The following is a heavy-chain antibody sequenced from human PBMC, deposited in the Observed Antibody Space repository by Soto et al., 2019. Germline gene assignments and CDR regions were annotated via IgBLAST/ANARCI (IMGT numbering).Heavy chain of an antibody. CDR3: AREGKEDDYGDY. Sequence: QVQLVESGGGVVQPGRSLRLSCAASGFTFSSYAMHWVRQAPGKGLEWVAVISYDGSNKYYADSVKGRFTISRDNSKNTLYLQMNSLRAEDTTVYYCAREGKEDDYGDYWGQGTLVTVSS. D-gene: IGHD2-15*01. J-gene: IGHJ4*02. V-gene: IGHV3-30-3*01. CDR2: ISYDGSNK. CDR1: GFTFSSYA.